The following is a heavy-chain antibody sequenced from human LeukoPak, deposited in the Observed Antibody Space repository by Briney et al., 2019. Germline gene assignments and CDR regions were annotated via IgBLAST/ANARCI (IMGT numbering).Heavy chain of an antibody. D-gene: IGHD3-10*01. Sequence: GGSLRLSCAASGFTFSSYAMHWVRQAPGKGLEWVAVISYDGSNKYYADSVKGRFTISRDNSKNTLYLQMNSLRAEDTAVYYCARDPYYYGSGSPDYWGQGTLVTVSS. CDR1: GFTFSSYA. V-gene: IGHV3-30*04. CDR3: ARDPYYYGSGSPDY. J-gene: IGHJ4*02. CDR2: ISYDGSNK.